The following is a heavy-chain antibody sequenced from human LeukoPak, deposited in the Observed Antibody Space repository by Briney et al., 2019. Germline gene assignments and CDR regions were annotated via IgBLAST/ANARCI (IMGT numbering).Heavy chain of an antibody. Sequence: SETLSLTCAVYGGSFSGYYWSWIRQPPGKGLEWIGEINHSGSTNYNPSLKSRVTISVDTSKNQFSLKLSSVTAADTAVYYCARGHRRRGYRSSHNWFDPWGQGTLVTVSS. CDR1: GGSFSGYY. CDR3: ARGHRRRGYRSSHNWFDP. D-gene: IGHD6-6*01. V-gene: IGHV4-34*01. J-gene: IGHJ5*02. CDR2: INHSGST.